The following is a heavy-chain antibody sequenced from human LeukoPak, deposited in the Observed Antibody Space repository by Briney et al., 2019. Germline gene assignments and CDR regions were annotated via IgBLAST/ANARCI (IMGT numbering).Heavy chain of an antibody. CDR2: INPSGGST. Sequence: ASVKVSRKASGYTFTSYYMHWVRQAPGQGLEWMGIINPSGGSTSYAQKFQGRVTMTRDTSTSTVYMELSSLRSGDTAVYYCAREGEKEGYYYDSSGYLIDYWGQGTLVTVSS. CDR1: GYTFTSYY. V-gene: IGHV1-46*01. J-gene: IGHJ4*02. D-gene: IGHD3-22*01. CDR3: AREGEKEGYYYDSSGYLIDY.